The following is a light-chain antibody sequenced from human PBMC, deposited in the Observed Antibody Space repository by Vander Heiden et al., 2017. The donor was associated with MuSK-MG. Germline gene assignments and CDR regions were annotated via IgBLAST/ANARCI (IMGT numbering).Light chain of an antibody. Sequence: QSAMTQPASVSGSPGQSITNSCTGTSSDVGGYNYVSWYQHHPGKAPKLIIYDVSSRPSGVSNHFSGSKSGNTASLTISGLQAEDEADYYCGSYTISSTSVIFGGGTKLTVL. CDR1: SSDVGGYNY. CDR2: DVS. V-gene: IGLV2-14*03. CDR3: GSYTISSTSVI. J-gene: IGLJ2*01.